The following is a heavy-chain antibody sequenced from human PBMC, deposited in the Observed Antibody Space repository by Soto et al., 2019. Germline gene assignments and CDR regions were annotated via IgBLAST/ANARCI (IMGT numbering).Heavy chain of an antibody. J-gene: IGHJ4*02. CDR1: GFTFSNYD. CDR3: TRGTGTTLIDH. D-gene: IGHD1-7*01. V-gene: IGHV3-13*01. Sequence: EVQLAESGGGLVQPGGSLRLSCAASGFTFSNYDMHWVRQATGRGLEWVSAIGSGGDTYYPDSVKGRFTISRDNAKNSLYLQMNSLRAGDTAVYCCTRGTGTTLIDHWGQGTLVTVST. CDR2: IGSGGDT.